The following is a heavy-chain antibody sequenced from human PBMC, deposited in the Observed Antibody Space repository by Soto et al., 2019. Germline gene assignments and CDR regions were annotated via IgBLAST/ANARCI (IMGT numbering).Heavy chain of an antibody. CDR2: ISSDGSNK. D-gene: IGHD5-18*01. V-gene: IGHV3-30-3*01. CDR1: GFTFSSYA. Sequence: GGSLRLSCAASGFTFSSYAMHWVRQAPGKGLEWVAVISSDGSNKYYADSVKGRFTISRDNSKNTLYLQMNSLRAEDTAVYYCAREPGYSYGYVDYWGQGTLVTVSS. CDR3: AREPGYSYGYVDY. J-gene: IGHJ4*02.